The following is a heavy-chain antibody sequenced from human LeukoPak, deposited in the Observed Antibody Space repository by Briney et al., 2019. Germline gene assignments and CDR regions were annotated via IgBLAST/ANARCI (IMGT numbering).Heavy chain of an antibody. J-gene: IGHJ4*02. Sequence: GASVKVSCKASGFTFTSSAVRWVRQARGQRLVWMGWIVVGSGNTNYAQKFQERVTITRDMSTSTAYMELSSLRSEDTAVYYCAAAFGRWSAGTFDYWGQGTLVTVSS. CDR2: IVVGSGNT. CDR3: AAAFGRWSAGTFDY. CDR1: GFTFTSSA. V-gene: IGHV1-58*01. D-gene: IGHD3-10*01.